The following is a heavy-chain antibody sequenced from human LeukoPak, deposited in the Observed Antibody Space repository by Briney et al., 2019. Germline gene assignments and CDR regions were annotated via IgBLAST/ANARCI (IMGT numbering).Heavy chain of an antibody. CDR1: GDTLTVHN. V-gene: IGHV1-2*02. Sequence: GASGTLSCRASGDTLTVHNIHWMRQAPGQGLEWMGWIHLGTGRTEYAKSFQGMATMTRDTSISTTYLELSSLRSDDTAVYHCAVSFQAASIPAFDYWGQGALVIVSS. CDR2: IHLGTGRT. CDR3: AVSFQAASIPAFDY. J-gene: IGHJ4*02. D-gene: IGHD2-2*02.